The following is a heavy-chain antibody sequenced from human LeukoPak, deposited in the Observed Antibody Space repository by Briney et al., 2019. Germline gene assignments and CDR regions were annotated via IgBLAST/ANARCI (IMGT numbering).Heavy chain of an antibody. D-gene: IGHD6-19*01. V-gene: IGHV5-51*01. CDR3: VRSSRSGMAVAPIDY. CDR1: GYSLTNYW. Sequence: GESLKISCKGSGYSLTNYWIGWVRQMPGKGLEWMGIIYPGDSDTRYSPSFQGQVTISADKSISTAYLQWSSLKASDTAMYYCVRSSRSGMAVAPIDYWGQGTLVTVSS. J-gene: IGHJ4*02. CDR2: IYPGDSDT.